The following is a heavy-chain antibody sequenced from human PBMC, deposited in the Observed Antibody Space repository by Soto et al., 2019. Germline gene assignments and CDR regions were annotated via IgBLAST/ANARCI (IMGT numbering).Heavy chain of an antibody. Sequence: QVQLVESGGGVVQPGRSLRLSCAASGFTFSSYGMHWVRQAPGKGLEWVAVISYDGSNKYYADSVKGRFTISRDNSKNTLYLQMNSLRAEDTAVYYCAKDGGGGWLRFLYYFDYWGQGTLVTVSS. J-gene: IGHJ4*02. CDR2: ISYDGSNK. D-gene: IGHD5-12*01. CDR1: GFTFSSYG. CDR3: AKDGGGGWLRFLYYFDY. V-gene: IGHV3-30*18.